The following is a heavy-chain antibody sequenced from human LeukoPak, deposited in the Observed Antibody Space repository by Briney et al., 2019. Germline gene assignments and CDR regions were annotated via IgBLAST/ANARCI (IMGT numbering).Heavy chain of an antibody. CDR3: ARESRGYYDSSGYYWDY. D-gene: IGHD3-22*01. CDR1: GYTPTSYG. V-gene: IGHV1-18*01. Sequence: ASVKVSCKASGYTPTSYGISWVRQAPGQGLEWMGWISAYNGNTNYAQKLQGRVTMTTDTSTSTAYMELRSLRSDDTAVYYCARESRGYYDSSGYYWDYWGQGTLVTVSS. CDR2: ISAYNGNT. J-gene: IGHJ4*02.